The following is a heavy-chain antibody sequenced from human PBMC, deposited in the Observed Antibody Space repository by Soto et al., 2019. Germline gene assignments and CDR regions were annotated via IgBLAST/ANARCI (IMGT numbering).Heavy chain of an antibody. CDR2: IIPLFGTS. CDR3: ARDNPVVTSNYNYHYYGMDL. D-gene: IGHD2-2*01. Sequence: QVKLVQSGAEVKKPGSSVTVSCKPSGGTFSTYGINWVRQAPGRGLEWMGGIIPLFGTSHYAQRFQGRVTITADESSSTVYMELSSLRSEETAVYYCARDNPVVTSNYNYHYYGMDLWGQGTTVTVSS. CDR1: GGTFSTYG. V-gene: IGHV1-69*01. J-gene: IGHJ6*02.